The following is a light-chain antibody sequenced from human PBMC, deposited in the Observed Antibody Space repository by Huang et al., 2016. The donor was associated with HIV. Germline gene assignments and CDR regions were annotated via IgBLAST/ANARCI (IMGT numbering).Light chain of an antibody. CDR2: GSS. Sequence: EIVLTQSPDTLSLSPGESGALSCRASHNVTNDYLAWYQHKSGQAPRLRMYGSSGRATGTPARFSGSGSGTDFSLTIDTLEPEDFALYYCQQYSSSPWTFGPGTKLEIK. J-gene: IGKJ3*01. CDR3: QQYSSSPWT. V-gene: IGKV3-20*01. CDR1: HNVTNDY.